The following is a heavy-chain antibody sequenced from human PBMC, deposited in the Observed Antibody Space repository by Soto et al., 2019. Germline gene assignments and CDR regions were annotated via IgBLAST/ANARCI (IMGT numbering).Heavy chain of an antibody. CDR2: IYHSGST. CDR1: GGSISSGGYS. D-gene: IGHD6-13*01. V-gene: IGHV4-30-2*01. CDR3: ARVRAIAAAGFYYYYGMDV. Sequence: PSETLSLTCAVSGGSISSGGYSWNWIRQPPGKGLEWIGYIYHSGSTLYNPPLKSRVTISVDKSKNQFSLKLSSVTAADTAVYYCARVRAIAAAGFYYYYGMDVWGQGTTVTV. J-gene: IGHJ6*02.